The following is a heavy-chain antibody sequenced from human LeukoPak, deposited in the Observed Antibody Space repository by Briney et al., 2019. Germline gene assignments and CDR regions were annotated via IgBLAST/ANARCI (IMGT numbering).Heavy chain of an antibody. CDR1: GFTFTDSW. Sequence: QPGGSLRLSCPASGFTFTDSWMSWVRQAPGKGLEWVANIKPDGTEKYYVDSVKGRFTISRDNAKNSLYLQMNSLRAEDTAVYYCARVRYGNYFDYWGQGILVTVSS. J-gene: IGHJ4*02. V-gene: IGHV3-7*04. D-gene: IGHD3-16*02. CDR3: ARVRYGNYFDY. CDR2: IKPDGTEK.